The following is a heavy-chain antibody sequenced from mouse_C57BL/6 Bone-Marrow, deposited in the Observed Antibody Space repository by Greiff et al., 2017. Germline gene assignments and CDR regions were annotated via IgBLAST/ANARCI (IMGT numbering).Heavy chain of an antibody. CDR1: GYSFTDYN. J-gene: IGHJ2*01. Sequence: EVQLQQSGPELVKPGASVKISCKASGYSFTDYNMNWVKQSNGKSLEWIGVINPNYGTISYNQKFKGKATLTVDQSSSTAYMQLNSLTSEDSAVYYCALYYYGSSYEDFAYWGQGTTLTVSS. V-gene: IGHV1-39*01. CDR2: INPNYGTI. D-gene: IGHD1-1*01. CDR3: ALYYYGSSYEDFAY.